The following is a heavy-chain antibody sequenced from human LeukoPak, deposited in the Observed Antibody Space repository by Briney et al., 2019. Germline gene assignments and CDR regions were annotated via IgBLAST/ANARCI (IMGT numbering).Heavy chain of an antibody. Sequence: SQTLSLTCTVSGGSISSGGYSWSWIRQPPGKGLEWIGYIYHSGTTNYEPSLKSRVTISMDRSKNQVSLRLNSVTAADTAVYYCARSLDDAFDVWGQGTMVTVSS. D-gene: IGHD3/OR15-3a*01. CDR2: IYHSGTT. CDR1: GGSISSGGYS. V-gene: IGHV4-30-2*01. J-gene: IGHJ3*01. CDR3: ARSLDDAFDV.